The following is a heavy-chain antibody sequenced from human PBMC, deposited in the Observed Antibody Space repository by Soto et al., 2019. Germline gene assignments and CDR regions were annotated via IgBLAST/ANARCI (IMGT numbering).Heavy chain of an antibody. CDR1: GRSISSRSYY. Sequence: EILSLTCTLSGRSISSRSYYWAWFRQPPGKGLEWIGSIYYSGSTYYNPSLKSRVTISVDTSKNQFSLKLSSVTAADTAVYYCARRQSSSWYGLWGQGTLVTSPQ. CDR3: ARRQSSSWYGL. J-gene: IGHJ4*02. CDR2: IYYSGST. V-gene: IGHV4-39*01. D-gene: IGHD6-13*01.